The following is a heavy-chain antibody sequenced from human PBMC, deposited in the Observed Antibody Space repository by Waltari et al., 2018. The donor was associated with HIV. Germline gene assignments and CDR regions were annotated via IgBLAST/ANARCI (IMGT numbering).Heavy chain of an antibody. Sequence: QLLQSGGGSIQPGGSLRLSWVASGFSPSSSSVTFLRQPPGKALECVSYMGTTPTARYYEDSVRDRFTVFTDKTKQSVYLQISNLQGGDSAVYYCARGLSYFDGKPLPWYLDLWGRGSRVTVAS. V-gene: IGHV3-48*01. CDR1: GFSPSSSS. CDR2: MGTTPTAR. D-gene: IGHD3-9*01. CDR3: ARGLSYFDGKPLPWYLDL. J-gene: IGHJ2*01.